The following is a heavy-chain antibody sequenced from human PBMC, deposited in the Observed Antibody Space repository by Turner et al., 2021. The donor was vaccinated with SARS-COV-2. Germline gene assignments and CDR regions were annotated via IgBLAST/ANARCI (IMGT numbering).Heavy chain of an antibody. CDR2: IYYSGST. D-gene: IGHD3-3*01. CDR3: ATVGSLFGVVGPDY. CDR1: GGSISSGGYY. V-gene: IGHV4-31*03. Sequence: QVQLQESGPGLVKPSQTLSLTCTVSGGSISSGGYYWSWIRQHPGKGLEWLGNIYYSGSTYYNPSLKSRVTISVDTSKNQFSLKLTSVTAADTAVYYCATVGSLFGVVGPDYWGQGTLVTVSS. J-gene: IGHJ4*02.